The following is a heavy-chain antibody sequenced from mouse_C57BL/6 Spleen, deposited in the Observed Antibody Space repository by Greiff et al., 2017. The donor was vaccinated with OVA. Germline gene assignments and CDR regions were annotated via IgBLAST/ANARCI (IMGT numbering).Heavy chain of an antibody. CDR2: IDPSDSYT. V-gene: IGHV1-69*01. D-gene: IGHD2-2*01. J-gene: IGHJ2*01. CDR1: GYTFTSYW. Sequence: QVQLQQPGAELVMPGASVKLSCKASGYTFTSYWMHWVKQRPGQGLEWIGEIDPSDSYTNYNQKFKGKSTLTVDKSSSTAYMQLSSLTSEHSAVYYCARGTGYYFDYWGQGTTLTVSS. CDR3: ARGTGYYFDY.